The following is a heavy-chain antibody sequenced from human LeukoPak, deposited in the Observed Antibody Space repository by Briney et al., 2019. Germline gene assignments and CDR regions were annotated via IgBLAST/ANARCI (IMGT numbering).Heavy chain of an antibody. CDR1: GFTFSSYS. CDR2: ISSSSSYI. D-gene: IGHD6-13*01. J-gene: IGHJ4*02. V-gene: IGHV3-21*01. Sequence: GVSLRLSCAASGFTFSSYSMNWVRQAPGEGLEWVSSISSSSSYIYYADSVKGRFTISRDNAKNSLYLQMNSLRAEDTAVYYCAREGSSSWYAVDYWGQGTLVTVSS. CDR3: AREGSSSWYAVDY.